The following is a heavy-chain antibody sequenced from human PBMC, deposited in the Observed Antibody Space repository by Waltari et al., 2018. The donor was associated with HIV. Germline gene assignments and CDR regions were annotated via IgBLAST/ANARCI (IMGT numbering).Heavy chain of an antibody. V-gene: IGHV2-5*01. D-gene: IGHD4-17*01. J-gene: IGHJ4*02. CDR2: IYWKDGK. CDR3: AREPHDYGALFDY. Sequence: QLTLKESGPTLVKPPPTLTLTSPFPGFSPSTSGVGVGWTRQPPGEALAWLALIYWKDGKRYSPSLKNRLTITKDTSKNQVVLTMTNMDPVDTATYYCAREPHDYGALFDYWGQGTLVSVSS. CDR1: GFSPSTSGVG.